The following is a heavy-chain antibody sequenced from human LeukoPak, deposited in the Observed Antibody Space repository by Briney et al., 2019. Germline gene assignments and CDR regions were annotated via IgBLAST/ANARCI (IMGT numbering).Heavy chain of an antibody. CDR1: GYTFTSYS. D-gene: IGHD6-19*01. V-gene: IGHV1-18*01. CDR3: ARDASRSITVAGLDAFDI. J-gene: IGHJ3*02. CDR2: ISAYNGNT. Sequence: ASVKVSCKASGYTFTSYSISWVRQAPGQGLEWMGWISAYNGNTNYAQKFQGRVTKTTDTSTNTAYMELRSLRSDDTAVYYCARDASRSITVAGLDAFDIWGQGALVTVSS.